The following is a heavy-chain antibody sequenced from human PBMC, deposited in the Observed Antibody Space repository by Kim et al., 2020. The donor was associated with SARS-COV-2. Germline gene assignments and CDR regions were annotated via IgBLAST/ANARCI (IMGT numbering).Heavy chain of an antibody. D-gene: IGHD1-1*01. CDR2: ISSSGSTI. CDR1: GFTFSSYE. Sequence: GGSLRLSCAASGFTFSSYEMNWVRQAPGKGLEWVSYISSSGSTIYYADSVKGRFTISRDNAKNSLYLQMNSLRAEDTAVYYCAREGDWNDVWLYFDYWGQGTLVTVSS. CDR3: AREGDWNDVWLYFDY. J-gene: IGHJ4*02. V-gene: IGHV3-48*03.